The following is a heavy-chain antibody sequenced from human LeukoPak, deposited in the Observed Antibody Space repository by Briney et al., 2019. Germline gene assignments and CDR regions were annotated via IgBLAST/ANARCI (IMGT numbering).Heavy chain of an antibody. CDR2: INSDGSTT. V-gene: IGHV3-74*01. J-gene: IGHJ4*02. CDR1: GLTFSNYW. CDR3: ARGEDGLAYYDY. D-gene: IGHD3-10*01. Sequence: GGSLRLSSAASGLTFSNYWLHWVRQAPGKGLVWVSRINSDGSTTTYADSVKGRFTISRDNAKNTLYLQMNSLRAEDTAVYYCARGEDGLAYYDYWGQGTLVTVSS.